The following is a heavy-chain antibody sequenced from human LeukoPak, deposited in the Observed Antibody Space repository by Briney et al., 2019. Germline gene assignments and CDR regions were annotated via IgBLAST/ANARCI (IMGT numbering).Heavy chain of an antibody. Sequence: GGSLRLSCAASGFTFSSYAMSWVRQAPGKGLEWVSAISGSGGSTYYADSVEGRFTISRDNSKNTQYLQMNSLRAEDTAVYYCAKVPWIDYYYGMDVWGQGTTVTVAS. D-gene: IGHD2-2*03. CDR2: ISGSGGST. CDR3: AKVPWIDYYYGMDV. CDR1: GFTFSSYA. J-gene: IGHJ6*02. V-gene: IGHV3-23*01.